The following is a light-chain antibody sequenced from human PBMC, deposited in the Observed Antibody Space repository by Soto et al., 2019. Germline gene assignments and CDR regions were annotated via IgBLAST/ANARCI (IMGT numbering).Light chain of an antibody. V-gene: IGKV3-15*01. CDR2: YAS. Sequence: EIMMTQSPATLSVSPGERATLSCRASQSVSNNLAWYQQKPGQAPRLLIYYASTRATGIPARFSGSGSGTEFTPPISSLQSEDFALYYCQQHNNWPPITFGQGTRLEIK. J-gene: IGKJ5*01. CDR3: QQHNNWPPIT. CDR1: QSVSNN.